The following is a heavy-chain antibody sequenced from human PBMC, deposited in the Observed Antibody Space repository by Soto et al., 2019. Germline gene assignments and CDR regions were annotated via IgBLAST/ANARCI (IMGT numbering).Heavy chain of an antibody. CDR2: MNPNSGNT. D-gene: IGHD5-12*01. J-gene: IGHJ4*02. Sequence: QVQLVQSGAEVKKPGASVKVSCKASGYTFTSYDINWVRQATGQGLEWMGWMNPNSGNTGYAQKFQGRVTMTRNTFIITAYMELSSLRSEDTALSYCVRVSPWLEYSFDYWGQGTLVTVSS. V-gene: IGHV1-8*01. CDR3: VRVSPWLEYSFDY. CDR1: GYTFTSYD.